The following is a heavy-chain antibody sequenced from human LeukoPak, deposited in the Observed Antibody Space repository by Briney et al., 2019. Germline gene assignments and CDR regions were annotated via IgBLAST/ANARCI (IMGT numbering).Heavy chain of an antibody. D-gene: IGHD2-2*01. J-gene: IGHJ4*02. CDR1: GYTFTDYY. V-gene: IGHV1-69-2*01. Sequence: ASVKVSCKVSGYTFTDYYMHWVQQAPGKGLEWMGLVDPEDGATIYAEKFQGRVTITADTSTDTAYMELSSLRSEDTAVYYCATGGHQLLRFDYWGQGTLVTVSS. CDR2: VDPEDGAT. CDR3: ATGGHQLLRFDY.